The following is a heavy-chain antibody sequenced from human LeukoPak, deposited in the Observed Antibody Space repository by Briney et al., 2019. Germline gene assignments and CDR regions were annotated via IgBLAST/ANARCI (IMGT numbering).Heavy chain of an antibody. V-gene: IGHV4-4*07. CDR1: GGSISSYY. D-gene: IGHD3-22*01. CDR3: ARGRHDITMIVVVMTSVSYYLDV. J-gene: IGHJ6*03. CDR2: IYSTGST. Sequence: SETLSLTCTVSGGSISSYYWSWIRQPAGKGLEWIGRIYSTGSTNYNPSLKSRVTMSVDTSKNQFSLRLRSVTAADTAVYYCARGRHDITMIVVVMTSVSYYLDVWGKGTTVTAS.